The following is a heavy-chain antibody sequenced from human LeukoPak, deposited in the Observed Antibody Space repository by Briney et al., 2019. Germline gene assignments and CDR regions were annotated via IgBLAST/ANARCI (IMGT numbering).Heavy chain of an antibody. CDR2: IYYSGST. Sequence: SETLSLTCTVSGGSISSYYWGWIRQPPGKGLEWIGSIYYSGSTYYNPSLKSRVTISVDTSKNQFSLKLSSVTAADTAVYYCARCIVGATEVGLIDYWGQGTLVTVSS. V-gene: IGHV4-39*01. CDR1: GGSISSYY. J-gene: IGHJ4*02. CDR3: ARCIVGATEVGLIDY. D-gene: IGHD1-26*01.